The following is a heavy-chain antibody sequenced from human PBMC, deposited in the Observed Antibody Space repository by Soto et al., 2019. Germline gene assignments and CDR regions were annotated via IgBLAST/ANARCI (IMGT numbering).Heavy chain of an antibody. Sequence: PSETMSLTCTVSGGSISSSSYYWGWIRQPPGKGLEWIGSIYYSGSTYYNPSLKSRVTVSVDTSKNQFSLKLSSVTAADTAVYYCARHTSESRGFRGVIVTGFDYWGQGTLVNVSS. V-gene: IGHV4-39*01. J-gene: IGHJ4*02. CDR2: IYYSGST. CDR1: GGSISSSSYY. CDR3: ARHTSESRGFRGVIVTGFDY. D-gene: IGHD3-16*02.